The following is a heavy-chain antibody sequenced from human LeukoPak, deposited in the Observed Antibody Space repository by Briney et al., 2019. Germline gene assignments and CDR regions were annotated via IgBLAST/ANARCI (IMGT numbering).Heavy chain of an antibody. Sequence: PSETLSLTCTVSGGSISSYYWSWIRQPPGKGLEWIGYIYYSGSTNYNPSLRSRVTISVDTSKNQFSLKLSPVTAADTAVYYCARLGGGIAARRPDAFDIWGQGTMVTVSS. CDR3: ARLGGGIAARRPDAFDI. D-gene: IGHD6-6*01. J-gene: IGHJ3*02. CDR1: GGSISSYY. CDR2: IYYSGST. V-gene: IGHV4-59*01.